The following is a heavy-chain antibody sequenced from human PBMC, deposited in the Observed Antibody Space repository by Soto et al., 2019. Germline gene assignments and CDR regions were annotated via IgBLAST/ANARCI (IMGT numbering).Heavy chain of an antibody. CDR1: GGTFSSYA. CDR2: IIPIFGTA. Sequence: SVKVSCKASGGTFSSYAISWVRQAPGQGLEWMGGIIPIFGTANYAQKFQGRVTITADKSTSTAYMELCSLRSEDTAVYYCARDDFWSGYYTPYYYYGMDVWGQGTTVTVSS. V-gene: IGHV1-69*06. D-gene: IGHD3-3*01. CDR3: ARDDFWSGYYTPYYYYGMDV. J-gene: IGHJ6*02.